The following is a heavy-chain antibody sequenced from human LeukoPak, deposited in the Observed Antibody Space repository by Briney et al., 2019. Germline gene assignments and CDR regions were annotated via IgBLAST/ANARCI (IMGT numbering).Heavy chain of an antibody. CDR2: INWNGGST. CDR3: ARGLLSMIELPGSLDI. V-gene: IGHV3-20*04. Sequence: GGSLRLSCAASGFTFDDYGMSWVRQGPGKGLEWVSGINWNGGSTGYKDSVKGRFTISRDNAKNSLYLQMNSLRAEDTALYYCARGLLSMIELPGSLDIWGQGTMVTVSS. CDR1: GFTFDDYG. D-gene: IGHD3-22*01. J-gene: IGHJ3*02.